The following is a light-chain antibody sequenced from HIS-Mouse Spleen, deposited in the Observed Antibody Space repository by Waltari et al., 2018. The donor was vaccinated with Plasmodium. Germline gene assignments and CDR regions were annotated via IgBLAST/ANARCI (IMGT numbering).Light chain of an antibody. CDR3: YSTDSSGNHRV. CDR2: GDS. CDR1: ALPKKY. Sequence: SYELTQPPSVSVSPGKTARITCSGDALPKKYAYWYQQKSGQAPVLVIHGDSKRPSGLPERFSGSSSGTMATLTISGAQVEDEADYYCYSTDSSGNHRVFGGGTKLTVL. V-gene: IGLV3-10*01. J-gene: IGLJ3*02.